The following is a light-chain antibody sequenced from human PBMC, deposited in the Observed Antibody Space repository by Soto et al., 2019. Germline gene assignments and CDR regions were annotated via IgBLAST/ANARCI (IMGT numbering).Light chain of an antibody. CDR1: SSDVGAYNY. CDR2: EVS. J-gene: IGLJ1*01. Sequence: QSVLTQPPSASGSPGQSVTISCTGTSSDVGAYNYVSWYQQLPGKAPKLKIYEVSKRPSGVPDRFSGSKSGNTASPTVSGLQAEDEADYYCTSYAGTYSFFYVFGTGTKAPS. CDR3: TSYAGTYSFFYV. V-gene: IGLV2-8*01.